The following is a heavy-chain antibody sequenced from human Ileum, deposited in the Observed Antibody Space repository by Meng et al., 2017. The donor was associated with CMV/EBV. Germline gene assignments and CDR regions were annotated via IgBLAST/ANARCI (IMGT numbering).Heavy chain of an antibody. CDR2: ISNGGDVT. CDR3: AKRDFYHPSAYYYDYYFDN. Sequence: SCAGSGFTFSHYAISWVRQAPGKGLEWVSGISNGGDVTNYADSVKGRFTISRDNVKSTVYLQVNSLRVEDTAVYFCAKRDFYHPSAYYYDYYFDNWGQGTLVTVSS. D-gene: IGHD3-22*01. CDR1: GFTFSHYA. V-gene: IGHV3-23*01. J-gene: IGHJ4*02.